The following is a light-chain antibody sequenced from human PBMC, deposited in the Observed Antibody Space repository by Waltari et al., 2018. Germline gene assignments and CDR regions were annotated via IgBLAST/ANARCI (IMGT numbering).Light chain of an antibody. CDR2: NNN. V-gene: IGLV1-44*01. J-gene: IGLJ2*01. CDR1: NSNIGSRT. CDR3: AAWDDSLNTWL. Sequence: QSVLTQAVSVSGTPGQRVSISCFGTNSNIGSRTVNCYQQLPGTAPKLLTYNNNERPSEVSDRFSGSKSGTSASLAISGLQSEDEADYLCAAWDDSLNTWLFGRGTKLTVL.